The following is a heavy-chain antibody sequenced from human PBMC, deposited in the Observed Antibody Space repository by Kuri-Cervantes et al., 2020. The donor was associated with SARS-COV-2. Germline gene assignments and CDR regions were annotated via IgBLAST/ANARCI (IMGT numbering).Heavy chain of an antibody. D-gene: IGHD3-22*01. CDR3: TRAGYDNSGYYYSFDF. V-gene: IGHV4-59*11. CDR2: VYSSGST. Sequence: SETLSLTCTVAGGSISSHYWSWIRQPPRKGLEWIGYVYSSGSTNYSPSLKSRVTMSVDTSKNQFSLKLTSVTAADTAVYYRTRAGYDNSGYYYSFDFWGQGTLVTVSS. CDR1: GGSISSHY. J-gene: IGHJ4*02.